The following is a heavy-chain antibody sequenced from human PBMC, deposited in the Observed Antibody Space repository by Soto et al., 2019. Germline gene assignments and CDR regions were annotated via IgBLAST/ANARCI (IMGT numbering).Heavy chain of an antibody. CDR2: SNSDGSVT. J-gene: IGHJ6*02. CDR3: ARMYSGSAYYGMDV. CDR1: GFTFSRYW. Sequence: PGGSLRLSCAASGFTFSRYWIHWVRQAPGKGLVWVARSNSDGSVTRYADSVKGRFTISRDNAKNTVYLEMKSLRAEDTAVYYCARMYSGSAYYGMDVWGHGTTVTV. V-gene: IGHV3-74*01. D-gene: IGHD1-26*01.